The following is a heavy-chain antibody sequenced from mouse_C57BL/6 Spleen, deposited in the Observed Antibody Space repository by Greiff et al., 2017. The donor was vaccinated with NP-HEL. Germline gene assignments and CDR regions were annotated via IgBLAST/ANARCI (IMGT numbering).Heavy chain of an antibody. CDR1: GFNIKDYY. V-gene: IGHV14-2*01. CDR3: ARGYGSSYGFAY. J-gene: IGHJ3*01. D-gene: IGHD1-1*01. CDR2: IDPEDGET. Sequence: EVNLVESGAELVKPGASVKLSCTASGFNIKDYYMHWVKQRTEQGLEWIGRIDPEDGETKYAPKFQGKATITADTSSNTAYLQLSSLTSEDTAVYYCARGYGSSYGFAYWGQGTLVTVSA.